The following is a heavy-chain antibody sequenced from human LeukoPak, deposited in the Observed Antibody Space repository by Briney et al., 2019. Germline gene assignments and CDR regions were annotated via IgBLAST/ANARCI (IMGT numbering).Heavy chain of an antibody. V-gene: IGHV4-39*01. CDR3: ARLSTTPDY. J-gene: IGHJ4*02. Sequence: PSETLSLTCTVSGGSISSSSYYWGWIRQPPGKGLEWIGSIYYSGSTYYNPSLKSRVTISVDTSKNQFSLKLSSVTAADTAVYYWARLSTTPDYWGQGTLVTVSS. CDR2: IYYSGST. D-gene: IGHD1-1*01. CDR1: GGSISSSSYY.